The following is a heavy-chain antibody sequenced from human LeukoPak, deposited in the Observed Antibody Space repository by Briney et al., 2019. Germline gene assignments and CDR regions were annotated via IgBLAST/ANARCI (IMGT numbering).Heavy chain of an antibody. Sequence: GESLKISCQASGYTLTTYWIGWVRQMPGKGLECMGIIYPDDSDTTYSPSFQGQVTISADKSFSTAYLQWSSLKASDTAIYYCARLGGDTYYFGSASYPNWYFDLWGRGTLVTVSS. CDR2: IYPDDSDT. D-gene: IGHD3-10*01. J-gene: IGHJ2*01. V-gene: IGHV5-51*01. CDR3: ARLGGDTYYFGSASYPNWYFDL. CDR1: GYTLTTYW.